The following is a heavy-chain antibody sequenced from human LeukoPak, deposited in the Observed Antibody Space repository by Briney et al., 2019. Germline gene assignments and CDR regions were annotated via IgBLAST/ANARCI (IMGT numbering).Heavy chain of an antibody. Sequence: ASVKVSCKASGYTFTGYCMHWVRQAPGQGLEWMGWINPNSGGTNYAQKFQGRVTMTRDTSISTAYMELSRLRSDDTAVYYCARGSLGDTYYYGSGSYPYYGMDVWGQGATVTVSS. V-gene: IGHV1-2*02. CDR2: INPNSGGT. J-gene: IGHJ6*02. D-gene: IGHD3-10*01. CDR3: ARGSLGDTYYYGSGSYPYYGMDV. CDR1: GYTFTGYC.